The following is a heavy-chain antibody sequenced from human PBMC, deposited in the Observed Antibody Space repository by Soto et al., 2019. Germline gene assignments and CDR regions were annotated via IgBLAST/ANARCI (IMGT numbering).Heavy chain of an antibody. CDR3: ARGRPCRGAYCYGGGDY. Sequence: EVQLVESGGGLVKPGGSLRLSCAASGFTFSDYSMNWMRQAPGKGLEWVASISSDNNYIYYRDSGEGRFTICRDNAKNSLYLQMTSLGADDTAVYYCARGRPCRGAYCYGGGDYCGQGTLVTVSS. D-gene: IGHD2-15*01. V-gene: IGHV3-21*02. J-gene: IGHJ4*02. CDR1: GFTFSDYS. CDR2: ISSDNNYI.